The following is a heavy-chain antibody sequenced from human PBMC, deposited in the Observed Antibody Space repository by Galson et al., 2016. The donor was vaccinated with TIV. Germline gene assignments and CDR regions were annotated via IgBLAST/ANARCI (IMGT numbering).Heavy chain of an antibody. CDR2: GHHSGIT. V-gene: IGHV4-38-2*01. CDR3: ARHEGGAFDI. J-gene: IGHJ3*02. CDR1: SYSIGSGFF. Sequence: SETLSLTCAVSSYSIGSGFFWGWIRQTPGKGLEWIATGHHSGITYYNPSLKSRVAISSDTSNNQFFLRLNSVTAADRAVYFCARHEGGAFDIWGQGTMVTVSP.